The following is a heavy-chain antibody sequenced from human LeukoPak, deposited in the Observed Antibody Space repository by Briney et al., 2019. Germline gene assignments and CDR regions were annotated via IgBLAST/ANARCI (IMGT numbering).Heavy chain of an antibody. Sequence: ASVTVSCKAFGYTFTSNYMHWVRQAPGQGAEGMGVISPSGGSTTYAQKFQGRVTLTRDMSTSTDYLELSSLRSEDTAVYYCARDNSVRDEAWWFNPWGQGTLVTVSS. J-gene: IGHJ5*02. CDR2: ISPSGGST. CDR1: GYTFTSNY. CDR3: ARDNSVRDEAWWFNP. D-gene: IGHD5-24*01. V-gene: IGHV1-46*01.